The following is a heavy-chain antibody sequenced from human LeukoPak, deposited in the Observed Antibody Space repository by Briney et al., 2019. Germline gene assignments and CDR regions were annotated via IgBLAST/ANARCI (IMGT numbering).Heavy chain of an antibody. CDR3: ARDFFLGYCSSTSCNPGDY. D-gene: IGHD2-2*01. CDR1: GYTFTGYY. V-gene: IGHV1-2*02. CDR2: INPNSGGT. Sequence: GASVKVSCKASGYTFTGYYMHWVRQAPGQGLEWMGCINPNSGGTNYAQKFQGRVTMTRDTSISTAYMELSRLRSDDTAVYYCARDFFLGYCSSTSCNPGDYWGQGTLVTVSS. J-gene: IGHJ4*02.